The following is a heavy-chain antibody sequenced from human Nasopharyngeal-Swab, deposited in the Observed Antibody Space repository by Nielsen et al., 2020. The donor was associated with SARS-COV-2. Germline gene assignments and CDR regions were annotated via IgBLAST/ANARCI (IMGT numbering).Heavy chain of an antibody. CDR1: GFTFSSYA. Sequence: GESLKISCAASGFTFSSYAMSWVRQAPGKGLEWVSVIYSGGSSTYYADSVKGRFTIPRDNSKNTLYLQMNSLRAEDTAVYYCAKVGGSGWYSDYWGQGTLVTVSS. V-gene: IGHV3-23*03. J-gene: IGHJ4*02. CDR3: AKVGGSGWYSDY. D-gene: IGHD6-19*01. CDR2: IYSGGSST.